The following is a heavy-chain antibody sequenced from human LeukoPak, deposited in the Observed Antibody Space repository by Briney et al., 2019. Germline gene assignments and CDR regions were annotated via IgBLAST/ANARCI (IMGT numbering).Heavy chain of an antibody. CDR3: ARQRDDSGRTYDY. D-gene: IGHD3-10*01. Sequence: NPSEPLSLTCTVSGGSISSSSYYWGWIRQPPGKGLEWIGSIYYSGSTYYNPSLKSRVTISVDTSKNQFSLKLSSVTAADTAVYYCARQRDDSGRTYDYWGQGTLVTVSS. V-gene: IGHV4-39*01. J-gene: IGHJ4*02. CDR1: GGSISSSSYY. CDR2: IYYSGST.